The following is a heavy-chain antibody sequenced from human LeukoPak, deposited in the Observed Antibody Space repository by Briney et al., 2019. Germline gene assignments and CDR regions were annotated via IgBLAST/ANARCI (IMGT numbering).Heavy chain of an antibody. CDR1: GGSVSSYY. CDR3: ARGYSGSFSNAFDI. Sequence: SETLSLTCTVSGGSVSSYYWSWIRQFPGKGLEWIGYIYYSGSTNYNPSLKSRVTISVDTSKNQFSLKLSSVTAADTAVYYCARGYSGSFSNAFDIWGQGTMVTVSS. V-gene: IGHV4-59*08. J-gene: IGHJ3*02. CDR2: IYYSGST. D-gene: IGHD1-26*01.